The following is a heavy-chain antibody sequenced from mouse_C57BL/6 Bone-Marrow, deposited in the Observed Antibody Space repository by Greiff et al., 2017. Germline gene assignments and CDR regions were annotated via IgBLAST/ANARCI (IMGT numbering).Heavy chain of an antibody. J-gene: IGHJ3*01. D-gene: IGHD2-2*01. V-gene: IGHV1-55*01. Sequence: QVQLQQPGAELVKPGASVKMSCKASGYTFTSYGITWVKQRPGQGLEWIGDINPGSGSTNYNEKFKSKATLTVDTSSSTAYMQLSSLTSEDSAVYSCASCDCWLRFAYWGQGTLVTVSA. CDR1: GYTFTSYG. CDR3: ASCDCWLRFAY. CDR2: INPGSGST.